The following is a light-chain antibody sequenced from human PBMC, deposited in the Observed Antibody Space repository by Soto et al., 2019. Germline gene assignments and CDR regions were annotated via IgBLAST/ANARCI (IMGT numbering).Light chain of an antibody. J-gene: IGKJ5*01. CDR3: KQYDVSPIT. V-gene: IGKV3-20*01. CDR1: QSVSSSY. Sequence: EIVMTQSPATLPVSPGERATLSCRASQSVSSSYLAWYQQKPGQAPRLLIYGAYSRATGIQDRFSGSGSGTDFTLTIRRLEPEDFAVYYCKQYDVSPITFGLGTRLEI. CDR2: GAY.